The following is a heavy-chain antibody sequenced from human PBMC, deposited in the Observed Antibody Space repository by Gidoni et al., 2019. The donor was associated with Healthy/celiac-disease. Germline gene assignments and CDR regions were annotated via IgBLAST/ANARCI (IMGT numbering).Heavy chain of an antibody. J-gene: IGHJ5*02. CDR3: ARSITMIVVVITTGFDP. Sequence: QVQLVQSGAEVKKPGSSVKVSCKASGGTFSSYAISWVRQAPGQGLEWMGGIIPIFGTANYAQKFQGRVTITADESTSTAYMELSSLRSEDTAVYYCARSITMIVVVITTGFDPWGQGTLVTVSS. CDR2: IIPIFGTA. V-gene: IGHV1-69*01. CDR1: GGTFSSYA. D-gene: IGHD3-22*01.